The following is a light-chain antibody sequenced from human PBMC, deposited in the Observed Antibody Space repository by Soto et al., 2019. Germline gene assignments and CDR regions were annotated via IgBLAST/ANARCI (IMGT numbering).Light chain of an antibody. CDR1: QSVGNT. CDR3: LHYKDWPRWT. Sequence: EIVLTQSPATLSVSPGERATLSCRASQSVGNTLAWYQQQPGQTPRLLIYGASTTATGIPARFSGSGSGTEFTLTIDSLQSEDFVVYYCLHYKDWPRWTFGQGTKVEVK. CDR2: GAS. J-gene: IGKJ1*01. V-gene: IGKV3-15*01.